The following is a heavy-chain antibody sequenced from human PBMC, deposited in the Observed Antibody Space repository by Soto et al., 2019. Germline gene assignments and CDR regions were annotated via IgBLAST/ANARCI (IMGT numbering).Heavy chain of an antibody. D-gene: IGHD3-3*01. J-gene: IGHJ6*02. CDR3: AKGVTIFGVVLYGMDV. V-gene: IGHV3-9*01. Sequence: PGGSLRLSCAASGFTFDDYAMHWVRQAPGKGLEWVSGISWNSGSIGYADSVKGRFTISRDNAKNSLYLQMNSLRAEDTALYYCAKGVTIFGVVLYGMDVWGPGTTVTVSS. CDR2: ISWNSGSI. CDR1: GFTFDDYA.